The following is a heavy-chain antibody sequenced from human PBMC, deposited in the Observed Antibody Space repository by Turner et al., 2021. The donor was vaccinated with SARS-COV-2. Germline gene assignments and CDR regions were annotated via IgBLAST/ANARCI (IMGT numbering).Heavy chain of an antibody. J-gene: IGHJ6*02. CDR2: ISSDETNK. D-gene: IGHD2-15*01. Sequence: QVQLVESGGGVVQPGMSLRLSCAASGFTFSAYPMPWVRQGPGKGLEWVAIISSDETNKYYGDSLTGRFTISRDNSQNTLYLQMNSLTTEDTAVYFCAREESGSFGAYGMDVWGQGTTVTVSS. CDR1: GFTFSAYP. CDR3: AREESGSFGAYGMDV. V-gene: IGHV3-30-3*01.